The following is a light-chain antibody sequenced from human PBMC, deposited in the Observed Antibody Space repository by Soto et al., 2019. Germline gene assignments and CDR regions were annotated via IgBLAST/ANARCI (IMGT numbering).Light chain of an antibody. CDR1: SGSIASNY. CDR2: EDN. J-gene: IGLJ2*01. Sequence: NFMLTQPHSVSESPGKTVTISCTGSSGSIASNYVQWYQQRPGSAPTTVIYEDNQRPSGVPDRFSGSIDSSSNSASLTISGLKTEDAADYYCQSYDSSNQVVFGGGTKVTVL. V-gene: IGLV6-57*02. CDR3: QSYDSSNQVV.